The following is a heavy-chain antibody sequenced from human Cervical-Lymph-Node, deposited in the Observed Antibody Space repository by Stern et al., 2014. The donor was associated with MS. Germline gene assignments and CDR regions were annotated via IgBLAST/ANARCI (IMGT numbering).Heavy chain of an antibody. J-gene: IGHJ4*02. V-gene: IGHV5-51*01. Sequence: QLVQSGAEVNKPGESLKISCKGSGYSFTANWIAWVRQMPGKGLEWMGILYPGDYDTRYSPSFQGQVTISADKSISTAYLQWSSLKASDTAMYYCARDYGDYAFDYWGQGTLVTVSS. D-gene: IGHD4-17*01. CDR3: ARDYGDYAFDY. CDR1: GYSFTANW. CDR2: LYPGDYDT.